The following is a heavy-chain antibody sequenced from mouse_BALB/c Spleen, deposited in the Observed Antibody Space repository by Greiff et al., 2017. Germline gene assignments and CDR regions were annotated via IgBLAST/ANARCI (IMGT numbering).Heavy chain of an antibody. V-gene: IGHV1-54*03. CDR1: GYAFTNYL. CDR3: AREDYGNYEGYYAMDY. CDR2: INPGSGGT. Sequence: VQGVESGAELVRPGTSVKVSCKASGYAFTNYLIEWVKQRPGQGLEWIGVINPGSGGTNYNEKFKGKATLTADKSSSTAYMQLSSLTSDDSAVYFCAREDYGNYEGYYAMDYWGQGTSVTVSS. J-gene: IGHJ4*01. D-gene: IGHD2-1*01.